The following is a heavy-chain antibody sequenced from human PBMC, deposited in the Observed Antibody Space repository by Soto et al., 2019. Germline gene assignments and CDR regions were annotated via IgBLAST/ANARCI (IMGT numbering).Heavy chain of an antibody. CDR2: INHSGST. Sequence: QVQLQQWGAGLLKPSETLSLTCAVYGGSFSGYYWSWIRQPPGNGLEGIGEINHSGSTTYNPSLKGRVTISVDTSKNQFSLKLSSVTAADTAVYYCARDVKGYYDFWSGYYEWFDPWGQGTLVTVSS. J-gene: IGHJ5*02. V-gene: IGHV4-34*01. CDR3: ARDVKGYYDFWSGYYEWFDP. D-gene: IGHD3-3*01. CDR1: GGSFSGYY.